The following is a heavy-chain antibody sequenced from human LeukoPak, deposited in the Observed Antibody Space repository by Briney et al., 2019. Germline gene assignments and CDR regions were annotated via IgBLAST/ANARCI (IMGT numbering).Heavy chain of an antibody. J-gene: IGHJ5*02. CDR3: AKDFWVYGDYDVNWFDP. CDR2: ISGSDGTT. Sequence: GGSLRPSCAASGLTFRSYAMSWVRQAPGKGLEWVSTISGSDGTTYYADSVEGRFTISRDNSKNTLYLQMNSLRAEDTAVYYCAKDFWVYGDYDVNWFDPWGQGTLVTVSS. V-gene: IGHV3-23*01. CDR1: GLTFRSYA. D-gene: IGHD4-17*01.